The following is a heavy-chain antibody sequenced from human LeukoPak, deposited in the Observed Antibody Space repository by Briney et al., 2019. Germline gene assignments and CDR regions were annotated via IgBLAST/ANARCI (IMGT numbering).Heavy chain of an antibody. Sequence: PSETLSLTCTVSGGSISSYYWSWIRQPPGKGLEWIGYIYYSGSTNYNPSLKSRVTISVDTSKNQFSLKLSSVTAADTAVYYCARVHNYCGGDCYPAGPGPKYYYYYYYMDVWGKGTTVTVSS. CDR1: GGSISSYY. D-gene: IGHD2-21*02. CDR3: ARVHNYCGGDCYPAGPGPKYYYYYYYMDV. V-gene: IGHV4-59*01. CDR2: IYYSGST. J-gene: IGHJ6*03.